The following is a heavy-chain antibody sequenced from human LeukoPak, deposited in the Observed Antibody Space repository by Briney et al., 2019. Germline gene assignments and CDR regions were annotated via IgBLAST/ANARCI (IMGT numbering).Heavy chain of an antibody. Sequence: ASVKVSCKASGYTFTSYAMHWVRQAPGQRLEWMGWINAGNGNTKYSQKFQGRVTMTRDTSTSTVYMELSSLRSEDTAVYYCARGVWSGNSNWFDPWGQGTLVTVSS. J-gene: IGHJ5*02. D-gene: IGHD3-3*01. CDR1: GYTFTSYA. CDR2: INAGNGNT. CDR3: ARGVWSGNSNWFDP. V-gene: IGHV1-3*01.